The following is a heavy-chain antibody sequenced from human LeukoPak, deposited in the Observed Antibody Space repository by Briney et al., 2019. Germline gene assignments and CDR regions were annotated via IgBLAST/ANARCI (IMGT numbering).Heavy chain of an antibody. CDR1: GYSFTSYW. V-gene: IGHV5-10-1*01. J-gene: IGHJ3*02. CDR2: IDPSDSYT. CDR3: ARPGDDAFDI. Sequence: GESLQTSCKGSGYSFTSYWISWVRQMPGKGLEWMGRIDPSDSYTNYSPSFQGHVTISADKSISTAYLQWNSLKASDTAMYYCARPGDDAFDIWGQGTMVTVSS.